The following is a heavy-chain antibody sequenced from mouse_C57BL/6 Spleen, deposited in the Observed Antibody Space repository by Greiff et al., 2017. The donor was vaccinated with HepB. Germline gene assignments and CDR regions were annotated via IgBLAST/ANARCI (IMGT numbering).Heavy chain of an antibody. V-gene: IGHV1-64*01. CDR3: ASDYGSSEDWYFDV. J-gene: IGHJ1*03. Sequence: QVHVKQPGAELVKPGASVKLSCKASGYTFTSYWMHWVKQRPGQGLEWIGMIHPNSGSTNYNEKFKSKATLTVDKSSSTAYMQLSSLTSEDSAVYYCASDYGSSEDWYFDVWGTGTTVTVSS. CDR1: GYTFTSYW. CDR2: IHPNSGST. D-gene: IGHD1-1*01.